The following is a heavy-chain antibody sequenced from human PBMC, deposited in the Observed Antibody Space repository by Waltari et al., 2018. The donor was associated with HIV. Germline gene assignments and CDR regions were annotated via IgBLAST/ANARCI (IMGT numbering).Heavy chain of an antibody. J-gene: IGHJ4*02. CDR3: ARGPQDYPKYYFDY. CDR1: GYTCTSYD. D-gene: IGHD4-17*01. V-gene: IGHV1-8*01. Sequence: QVQLVQSGAEVKKPGASVKVSCKASGYTCTSYDINWERQATGQGLEWLGWMNPNSGNTGYAQRFQGRVTMTRNTSISTAYMELSSLRSEDTAVYFCARGPQDYPKYYFDYWGQGTLVTVSS. CDR2: MNPNSGNT.